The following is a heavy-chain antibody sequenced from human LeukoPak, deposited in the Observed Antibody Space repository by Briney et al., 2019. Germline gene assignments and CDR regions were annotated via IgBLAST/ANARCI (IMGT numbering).Heavy chain of an antibody. Sequence: EASVKVSCKASGYTFTGYGISWVRQAPGQGLEWMGWISAYNGNTNYAQKLQGRVTMTTDTSTSTAYMELRSLRSDDTAVYYCARGLGDDIVVVPAAIYFDYWGQGTLVTVSS. CDR1: GYTFTGYG. V-gene: IGHV1-18*01. D-gene: IGHD2-2*02. CDR2: ISAYNGNT. J-gene: IGHJ4*02. CDR3: ARGLGDDIVVVPAAIYFDY.